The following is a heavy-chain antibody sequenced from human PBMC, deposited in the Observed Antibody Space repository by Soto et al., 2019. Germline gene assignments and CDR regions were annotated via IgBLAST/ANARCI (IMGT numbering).Heavy chain of an antibody. CDR3: AKDRSNSWSFDY. Sequence: GGSLRLSCAASGFIFSDHNMHWVRQAPGKGLEWVAVISYDGTNKYYADSVKGRFTISRDNSGNTLSLQMNSLGAGDTAVYYCAKDRSNSWSFDYWGQGTLVTVSS. D-gene: IGHD6-13*01. CDR2: ISYDGTNK. J-gene: IGHJ4*02. V-gene: IGHV3-30*18. CDR1: GFIFSDHN.